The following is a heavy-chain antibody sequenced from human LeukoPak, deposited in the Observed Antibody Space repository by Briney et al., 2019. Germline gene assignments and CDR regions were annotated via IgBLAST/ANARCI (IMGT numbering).Heavy chain of an antibody. CDR3: ASGLRRDWFDP. V-gene: IGHV4-59*01. Sequence: SETLSLTCTVSGGSISSYYWSWIRQPPGKGLEWIGFIYYSGNTNSNPSLKSRVTMSVDTSKNQFSLRLTSVTAADTAVYYCASGLRRDWFDPWGQGTLVTVSS. J-gene: IGHJ5*02. CDR2: IYYSGNT. D-gene: IGHD2-21*01. CDR1: GGSISSYY.